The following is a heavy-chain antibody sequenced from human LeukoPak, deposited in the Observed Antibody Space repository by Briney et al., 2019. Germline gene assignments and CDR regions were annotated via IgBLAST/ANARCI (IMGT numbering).Heavy chain of an antibody. CDR3: ARGERKNYDSSGYYYYGMDV. D-gene: IGHD3-22*01. J-gene: IGHJ6*02. CDR1: GFTFSSLA. Sequence: GGSLRLSCAASGFTFSSLAMNWVRQAPGRGLEWVSAISGSGTTTFYADAVKGRFTISRDNSKNTLYLQMNSLRAEDTAVYYCARGERKNYDSSGYYYYGMDVWGQGTTVTVSS. V-gene: IGHV3-23*01. CDR2: ISGSGTTT.